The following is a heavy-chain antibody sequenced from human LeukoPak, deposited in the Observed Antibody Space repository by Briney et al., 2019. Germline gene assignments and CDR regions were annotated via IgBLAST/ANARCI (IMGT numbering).Heavy chain of an antibody. J-gene: IGHJ4*02. CDR3: ARADSSGYDYFDY. V-gene: IGHV1-18*01. D-gene: IGHD3-22*01. CDR2: ISAHNGNT. CDR1: GYTFTTYG. Sequence: ASVKVSCKASGYTFTTYGISWVRQAPGQGLEWLGWISAHNGNTNYAQKLQGRVTMTTDTSTSTAYMELRSLRSDDTAVYYCARADSSGYDYFDYWGQGTLVTVSS.